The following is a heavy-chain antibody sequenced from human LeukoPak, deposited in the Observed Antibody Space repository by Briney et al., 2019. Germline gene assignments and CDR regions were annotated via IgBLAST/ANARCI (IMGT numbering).Heavy chain of an antibody. J-gene: IGHJ4*02. CDR3: ARVERGGVLVV. Sequence: GASVKVSCKVSGYTLTELSMHWVRQAPGKGLEWMGGFDPEDGETIYAQKFQGRVTITADKSTTTVSIDLRSLRSDDTAVYYCARVERGGVLVVWGPGTLVIVSS. CDR2: FDPEDGET. D-gene: IGHD3-16*01. V-gene: IGHV1-24*01. CDR1: GYTLTELS.